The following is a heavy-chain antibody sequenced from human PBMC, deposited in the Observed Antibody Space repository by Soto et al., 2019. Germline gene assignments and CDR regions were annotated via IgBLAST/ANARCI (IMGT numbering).Heavy chain of an antibody. CDR3: ARGYCSSTSCYKGKSGPRYSYGSYYFDY. J-gene: IGHJ4*02. V-gene: IGHV4-34*01. Sequence: SETLSLTCAVYGGSFSGYYWSWIHQPPGKGLEWIGEINHSGSTNYNPSLKSRVTISVDTSKNQFSLKLSSVTAADTAVYYCARGYCSSTSCYKGKSGPRYSYGSYYFDYWGQGTLVTVSS. D-gene: IGHD2-2*02. CDR1: GGSFSGYY. CDR2: INHSGST.